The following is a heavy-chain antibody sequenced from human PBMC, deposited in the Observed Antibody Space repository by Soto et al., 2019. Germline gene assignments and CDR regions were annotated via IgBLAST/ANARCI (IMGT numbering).Heavy chain of an antibody. CDR1: GYTFTGSY. D-gene: IGHD3-16*02. Sequence: GASVKVSCKASGYTFTGSYMHWVRQAPGQGLEWMGWINPNSGGTNYAQKFQGRVTMTRDTSISTAYMELSRLRSDDTAVYYCAREEYVWGSYRYRYFDYWGQGTLVTVSS. CDR2: INPNSGGT. CDR3: AREEYVWGSYRYRYFDY. V-gene: IGHV1-2*02. J-gene: IGHJ4*02.